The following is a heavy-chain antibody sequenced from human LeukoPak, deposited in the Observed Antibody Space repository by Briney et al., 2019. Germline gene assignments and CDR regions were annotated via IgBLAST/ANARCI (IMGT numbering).Heavy chain of an antibody. J-gene: IGHJ4*02. D-gene: IGHD3-3*01. CDR2: ISYDGSNK. Sequence: GGSLRLSCAASGFTFSSYGMHWVRQAPGKGLEWVAVISYDGSNKYYADSVKGRFTISRDNSKNTLYLQMNSLRAEDTAVYYCAEDLRFLEWLTDYWGQGTLVTVSS. V-gene: IGHV3-30*18. CDR3: AEDLRFLEWLTDY. CDR1: GFTFSSYG.